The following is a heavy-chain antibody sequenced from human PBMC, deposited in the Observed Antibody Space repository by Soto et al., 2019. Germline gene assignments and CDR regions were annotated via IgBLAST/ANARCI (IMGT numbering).Heavy chain of an antibody. V-gene: IGHV2-5*02. CDR3: AHRRGDRLTGHYFFDY. J-gene: IGHJ4*02. CDR1: GFSLNTRGVG. D-gene: IGHD3-9*01. CDR2: ISWDGEK. Sequence: QITLKESGPTLVKPTQTLTLTCTFSGFSLNTRGVGVGWIRQPPGKALEWLALISWDGEKRYSPSLKSRLTITKATSEYQVVLTMTNMDLVNTARYYCAHRRGDRLTGHYFFDYWGQGTLVTVSS.